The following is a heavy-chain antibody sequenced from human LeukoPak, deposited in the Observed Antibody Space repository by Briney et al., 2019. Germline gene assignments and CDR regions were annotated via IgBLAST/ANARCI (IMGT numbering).Heavy chain of an antibody. Sequence: GGSLRLSCAASGFTFSSYEMNWVRQAPGKGLEWVSYISSSGSTIYYADSVKGRFTISRDNAKNSLYLQMNSLRAEDTAVYYCARDLWFGEFYNWFDPWGQGTRVTVSS. J-gene: IGHJ5*02. CDR1: GFTFSSYE. V-gene: IGHV3-48*03. CDR3: ARDLWFGEFYNWFDP. CDR2: ISSSGSTI. D-gene: IGHD3-10*01.